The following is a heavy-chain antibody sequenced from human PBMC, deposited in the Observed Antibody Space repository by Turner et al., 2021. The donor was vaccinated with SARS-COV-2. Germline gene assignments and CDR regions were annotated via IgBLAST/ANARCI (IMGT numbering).Heavy chain of an antibody. CDR1: GGSFSGYL. J-gene: IGHJ5*01. CDR3: ARAVGMAASTRPNSGDSNAHRWFDF. V-gene: IGHV4-34*01. D-gene: IGHD4-4*01. Sequence: QVQLQQWGAGLLKPSETLSLTRGVYGGSFSGYLWSWVRQPPGRGPEWIGEINHRGTTNSNPSLKSRVTISVDTSKNQFSLNVTSVTPADTAVYYCARAVGMAASTRPNSGDSNAHRWFDFWGQGTLVTVSS. CDR2: INHRGTT.